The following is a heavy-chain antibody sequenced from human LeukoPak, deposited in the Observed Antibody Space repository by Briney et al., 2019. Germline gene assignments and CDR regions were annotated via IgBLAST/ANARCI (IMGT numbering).Heavy chain of an antibody. CDR3: AREYPRSRLEQPYSYFFYMDV. Sequence: PGGSLRLSCAASAFPFNSYGMHWVRQTPGKGLEWLAVISYDGSNKYYGGSATGRFAISRDNSKSTLYLQIDGLRTEATSIYYCAREYPRSRLEQPYSYFFYMDVWGKGTTVTVSS. CDR1: AFPFNSYG. D-gene: IGHD6-13*01. CDR2: ISYDGSNK. J-gene: IGHJ6*03. V-gene: IGHV3-30*19.